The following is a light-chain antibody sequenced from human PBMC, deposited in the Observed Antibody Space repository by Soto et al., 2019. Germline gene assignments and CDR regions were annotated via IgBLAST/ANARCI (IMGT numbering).Light chain of an antibody. V-gene: IGLV4-69*01. CDR3: QTWGTGIRV. J-gene: IGLJ2*01. CDR1: SGYSSYA. CDR2: VNSDGSH. Sequence: QSVLTQSPSASASLGASVKLTCTLSSGYSSYAIAWHQQQPEKGPRYLMKVNSDGSHTKGDGIPDRFSASSSGAERYLTISSLQSEDEADYYCQTWGTGIRVFGGGTKLTVL.